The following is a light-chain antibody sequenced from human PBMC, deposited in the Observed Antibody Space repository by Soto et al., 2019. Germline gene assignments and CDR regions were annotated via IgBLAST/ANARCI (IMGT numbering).Light chain of an antibody. Sequence: QSALTQPASVSGSPGQSITISCTGTSSDVGGYNYVSWYQQHPGKAPKLMIYEVINRPSGVSNRFSGSKSGNTASLTISGLQAEDEADYYCSSYTSSITWVFGGGTKLTVL. CDR1: SSDVGGYNY. J-gene: IGLJ3*02. V-gene: IGLV2-14*01. CDR3: SSYTSSITWV. CDR2: EVI.